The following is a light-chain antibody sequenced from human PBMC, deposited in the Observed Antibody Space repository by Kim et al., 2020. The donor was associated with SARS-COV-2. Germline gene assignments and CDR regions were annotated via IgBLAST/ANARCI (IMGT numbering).Light chain of an antibody. J-gene: IGKJ2*01. V-gene: IGKV3-15*01. Sequence: VSPGERATFSCRASQSVSSNLAWYMQKPGQAPRLLIYGASTRATGIPARFSGSGSGTEFTLTISSLQSEDFAVYYCQQYNNWPPNTFGQGTKLEI. CDR1: QSVSSN. CDR3: QQYNNWPPNT. CDR2: GAS.